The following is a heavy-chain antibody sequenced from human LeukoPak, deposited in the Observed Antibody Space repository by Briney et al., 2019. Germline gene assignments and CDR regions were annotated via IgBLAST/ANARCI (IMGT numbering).Heavy chain of an antibody. V-gene: IGHV3-30*18. CDR3: AKSNYDILTGYKITYHYYMDV. J-gene: IGHJ6*03. CDR1: GFTFSSYG. CDR2: ISYDGSNK. Sequence: GGSLRLSCAASGFTFSSYGMHWVRQAPGKGLEWVAVISYDGSNKYYADSVKGRFTISRDNSKNTLYLQMNSLRAEDTAVYYCAKSNYDILTGYKITYHYYMDVWGKGTTVTVSS. D-gene: IGHD3-9*01.